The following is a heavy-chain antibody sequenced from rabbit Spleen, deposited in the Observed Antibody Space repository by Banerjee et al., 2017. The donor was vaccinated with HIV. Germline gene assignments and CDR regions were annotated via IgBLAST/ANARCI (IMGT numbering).Heavy chain of an antibody. J-gene: IGHJ3*01. CDR2: IDPVFGSA. CDR1: GFDFSSYY. CDR3: ARGGGL. Sequence: QLKESGGGLVQPGRSLKLSCKASGFDFSSYYMSWVRQAPGKGLEWIGYIDPVFGSAYYASWVNGRFSISRENTQNTVSLQLNSLTAADTATYFCARGGGLWGQGTLVTVS. V-gene: IGHV1S7*01.